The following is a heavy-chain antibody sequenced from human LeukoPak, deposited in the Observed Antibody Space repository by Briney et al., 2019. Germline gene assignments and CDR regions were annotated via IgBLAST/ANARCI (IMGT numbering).Heavy chain of an antibody. CDR1: GGSISSGGYY. Sequence: KTSQTLSLTCTVSGGSISSGGYYWSWIRQHPGKGLEWIGYIYYSGSTYYNPSLKSRVTISVDTSKNQFSLKLSSVTAADTVVYYCARGDSSWYEGNWFDPWGQGTLVTVSS. V-gene: IGHV4-31*03. J-gene: IGHJ5*02. D-gene: IGHD6-13*01. CDR3: ARGDSSWYEGNWFDP. CDR2: IYYSGST.